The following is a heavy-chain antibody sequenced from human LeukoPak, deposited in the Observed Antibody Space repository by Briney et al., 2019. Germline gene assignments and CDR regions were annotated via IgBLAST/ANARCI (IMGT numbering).Heavy chain of an antibody. D-gene: IGHD5-12*01. CDR1: GFTFSSYS. Sequence: GGSLRLSCAASGFTFSSYSMNWVRQAPGKGLEWVSSISSSSTYIYYADSVKGRFSISRDNAKNSLYLQMNSLGAEDTAVYYCARSELTSATDYWGQGTPVTVSS. CDR3: ARSELTSATDY. V-gene: IGHV3-21*01. J-gene: IGHJ4*02. CDR2: ISSSSTYI.